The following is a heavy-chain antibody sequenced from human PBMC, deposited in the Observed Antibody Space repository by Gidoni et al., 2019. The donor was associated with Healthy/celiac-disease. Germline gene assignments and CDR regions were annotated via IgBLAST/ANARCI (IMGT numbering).Heavy chain of an antibody. D-gene: IGHD3-3*01. CDR2: ISSSSSTI. Sequence: EVQLVESGGGLVQPGGSLRLSCAASGFTFSSYSMIWVRQAPGKGLEWVSYISSSSSTIYYADSVKGRFTISRDNAKNSLYLQMNSLRDEDTAVYYCARKVGPMEGLGGMDVWGQGTTVTVSS. J-gene: IGHJ6*02. CDR1: GFTFSSYS. V-gene: IGHV3-48*02. CDR3: ARKVGPMEGLGGMDV.